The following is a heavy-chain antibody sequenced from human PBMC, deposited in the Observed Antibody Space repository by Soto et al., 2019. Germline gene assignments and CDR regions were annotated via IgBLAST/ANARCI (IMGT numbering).Heavy chain of an antibody. J-gene: IGHJ4*02. CDR3: ARWLGYDSTDSYCDY. V-gene: IGHV1-69*01. CDR2: IIPIFGTA. Sequence: QVQLVQSGAEVRKPGSSVRVSCKASGGSFNRHTISWVRQAPGQGLEWMGGIIPIFGTANHAQKFQGRVTIIADESKSTVYMELSSMRSDDTAIYYCARWLGYDSTDSYCDYWGQGTLVIVSS. D-gene: IGHD3-22*01. CDR1: GGSFNRHT.